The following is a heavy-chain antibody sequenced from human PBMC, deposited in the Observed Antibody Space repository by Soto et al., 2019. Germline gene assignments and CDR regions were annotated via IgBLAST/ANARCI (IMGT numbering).Heavy chain of an antibody. CDR3: ASSSPHYDFWSGYSFWDAFDI. D-gene: IGHD3-3*01. CDR2: ISYSGST. CDR1: GGSISSYY. J-gene: IGHJ3*02. Sequence: ETLSLTCTVSGGSISSYYWSWIRQPPGKGLEWIGYISYSGSTNYNPSLKSRVTISVDTSKNQFSLKLSSVTAADTAVYYCASSSPHYDFWSGYSFWDAFDIWGQGTMVTVSS. V-gene: IGHV4-59*01.